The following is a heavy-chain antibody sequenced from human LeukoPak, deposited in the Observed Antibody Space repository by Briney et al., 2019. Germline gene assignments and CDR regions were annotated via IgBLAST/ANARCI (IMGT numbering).Heavy chain of an antibody. CDR2: IYPGDSDT. J-gene: IGHJ4*02. V-gene: IGHV5-51*01. CDR3: ARDPKSDY. CDR1: GYSFSSYW. Sequence: GESLKIPCKGSGYSFSSYWIAWVRQMPGKGLEWMGIIYPGDSDTRYSPSFQGQVTISADKSINTAYLQWSSLKASDTAIYFCARDPKSDYWGQGTLVTVSS.